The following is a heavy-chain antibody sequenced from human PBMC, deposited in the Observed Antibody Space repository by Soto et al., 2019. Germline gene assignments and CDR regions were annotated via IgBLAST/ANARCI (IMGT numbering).Heavy chain of an antibody. J-gene: IGHJ4*02. CDR3: ARAYDSSGYLPDY. CDR1: GGSFSGYY. CDR2: INHSGST. D-gene: IGHD3-22*01. Sequence: QVQLQQWGAGLLKPSETLSLTCAVYGGSFSGYYWSWIRQPPGKGLEWIGEINHSGSTNYNPSLKSRVTISVDTSKNQFSLKLSSVTAADTAVYYCARAYDSSGYLPDYWGQGTLVTVSS. V-gene: IGHV4-34*01.